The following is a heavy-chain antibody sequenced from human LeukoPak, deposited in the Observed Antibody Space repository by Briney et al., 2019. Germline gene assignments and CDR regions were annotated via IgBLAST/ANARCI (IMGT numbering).Heavy chain of an antibody. V-gene: IGHV1-2*02. CDR1: GYTFTGYY. Sequence: ASVKVSCKAPGYTFTGYYMHWVRQAPGQGLEWMGWINPNSGGTNYAQKFQGRVTMTRDTSISTAYMELSRLRSDDTAVYYCARVGGASSWYHFDYWGQGTLVTVSS. CDR2: INPNSGGT. D-gene: IGHD6-13*01. CDR3: ARVGGASSWYHFDY. J-gene: IGHJ4*02.